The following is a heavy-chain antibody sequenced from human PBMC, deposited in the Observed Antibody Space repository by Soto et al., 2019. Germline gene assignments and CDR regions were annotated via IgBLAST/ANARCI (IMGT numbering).Heavy chain of an antibody. D-gene: IGHD1-1*01. CDR3: ARRYGYSFDY. V-gene: IGHV4-59*08. CDR2: IYYSGST. Sequence: QVQLQESGPGLVKPSETLSLTCTVSGGSISSYYWSWIRQPPGKGLEWIGYIYYSGSTNYNPSLKSRVTISVNTSKNQCSLKLSSATAADTAVYYCARRYGYSFDYWGQGTLVTVSS. CDR1: GGSISSYY. J-gene: IGHJ4*02.